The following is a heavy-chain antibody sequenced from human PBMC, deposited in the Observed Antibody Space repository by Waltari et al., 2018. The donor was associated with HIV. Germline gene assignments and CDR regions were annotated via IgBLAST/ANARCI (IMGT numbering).Heavy chain of an antibody. Sequence: QVQLVQSGAEVTKPGASVKVSCKASGYTFTGSYMHWVRQAPGQGLEWMGRINPNSGGTNYAQKFQGRVTMTRDTSISTAYMELSRLRSDDTAVYYCASWVGYCSGGSCYPWGQGTLVTVSS. D-gene: IGHD2-15*01. V-gene: IGHV1-2*06. J-gene: IGHJ5*02. CDR3: ASWVGYCSGGSCYP. CDR1: GYTFTGSY. CDR2: INPNSGGT.